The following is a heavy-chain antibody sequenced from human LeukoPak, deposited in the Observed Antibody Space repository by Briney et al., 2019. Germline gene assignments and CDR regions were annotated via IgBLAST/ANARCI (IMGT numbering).Heavy chain of an antibody. CDR2: ISYTGNT. Sequence: SETLSLTCAVSGGSIRSYFWSWMRQPPGKGLEWIGYISYTGNTNSNPSLNSRVTISVDTSKNQLSLKLTSVTAADTAVYFCARADSGYDHFDYWGQGTLVTVSS. V-gene: IGHV4-59*01. J-gene: IGHJ4*02. CDR3: ARADSGYDHFDY. D-gene: IGHD5-12*01. CDR1: GGSIRSYF.